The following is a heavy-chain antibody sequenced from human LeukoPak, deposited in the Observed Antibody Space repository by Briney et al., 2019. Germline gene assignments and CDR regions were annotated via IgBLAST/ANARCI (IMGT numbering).Heavy chain of an antibody. CDR1: GFTFSSYA. CDR3: ARDSVDTAMVKIFDY. V-gene: IGHV3-30-3*01. Sequence: PGGSLRLSCAASGFTFSSYAMHWVRQAPGKGLEWVAVISYDGSNKYYADSVKGRFTISRDNSKNTLYLQMNSLRAEDTAVYYCARDSVDTAMVKIFDYWGQGTLVTVSS. J-gene: IGHJ4*02. D-gene: IGHD5-18*01. CDR2: ISYDGSNK.